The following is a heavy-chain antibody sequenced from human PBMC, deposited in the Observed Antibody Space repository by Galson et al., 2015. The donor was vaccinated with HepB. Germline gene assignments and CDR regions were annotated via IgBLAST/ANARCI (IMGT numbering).Heavy chain of an antibody. Sequence: SLRLSCAASGFTFSSYAMSWVRRAPGKGLEWVSSISGSGGITYYADSVKARFTISRDNSENTFFLQMNSLRVEDTAVYYCAKAPGMSVMTTGLDYWGQRTPVTVSS. CDR1: GFTFSSYA. CDR2: ISGSGGIT. CDR3: AKAPGMSVMTTGLDY. J-gene: IGHJ4*02. D-gene: IGHD2/OR15-2a*01. V-gene: IGHV3-23*01.